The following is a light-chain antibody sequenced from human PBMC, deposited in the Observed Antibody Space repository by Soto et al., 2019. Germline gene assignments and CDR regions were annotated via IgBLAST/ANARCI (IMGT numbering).Light chain of an antibody. J-gene: IGLJ1*01. Sequence: VLTQPPSASGTPGQRVTISCSGSSSNIGSNTVNWYQQLPGTAPKLLIYSNNQRPSGVPDRFSGSKSGTSASLAISGLQSEDEADYYCAAWDDSLNGFYVFGTGTKVTV. CDR2: SNN. CDR1: SSNIGSNT. V-gene: IGLV1-44*01. CDR3: AAWDDSLNGFYV.